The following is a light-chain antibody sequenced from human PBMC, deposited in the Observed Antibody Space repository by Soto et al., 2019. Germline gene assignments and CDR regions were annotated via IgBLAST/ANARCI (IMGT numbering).Light chain of an antibody. J-gene: IGLJ1*01. Sequence: VLTQPPSASGTPGQRVTISCSGSSSNIGSNTVNWYQQLPGTAPKLLIYSNNQRPSGVPDRFSGSKSGTSASLAISGLQSEDEADYYCAAWDDSLNGFYVFGTGTKVTV. CDR2: SNN. CDR1: SSNIGSNT. V-gene: IGLV1-44*01. CDR3: AAWDDSLNGFYV.